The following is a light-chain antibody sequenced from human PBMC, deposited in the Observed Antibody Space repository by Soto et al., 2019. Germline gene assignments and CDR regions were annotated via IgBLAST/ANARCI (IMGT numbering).Light chain of an antibody. CDR1: SSDVGGYNY. J-gene: IGLJ1*01. CDR2: DVS. V-gene: IGLV2-14*03. CDR3: GSYTISNTRQKV. Sequence: QSLLTQPASVFGSPGQSITISCTGTSSDVGGYNYVSWYQQHPGKAPKFMIYDVSSRPSGVSNRFSGSKSGNTASLTISGLQAEDEADYDCGSYTISNTRQKVFGTGTKVTVL.